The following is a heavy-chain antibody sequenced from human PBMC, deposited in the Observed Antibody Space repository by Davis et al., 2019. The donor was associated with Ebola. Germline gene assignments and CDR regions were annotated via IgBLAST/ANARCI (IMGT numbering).Heavy chain of an antibody. CDR2: VNPRYGGT. Sequence: ASVKVSCKASGYIFNNHPIHWVRQAPGQGLEWMGWVNPRYGGTKYAQKFQGWVTMTWDTSINTAYMELSRLTSDDTAVYYCARGPNGMDVWGQGTTVTVSS. V-gene: IGHV1-2*04. CDR1: GYIFNNHP. J-gene: IGHJ6*02. CDR3: ARGPNGMDV.